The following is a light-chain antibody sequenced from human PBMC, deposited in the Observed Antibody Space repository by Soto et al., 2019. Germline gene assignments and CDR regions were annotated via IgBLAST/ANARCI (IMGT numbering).Light chain of an antibody. CDR1: SSDVGGYNY. J-gene: IGLJ1*01. CDR2: DVS. Sequence: QCVLTQPASMSGSPEQSIAISCTGTSSDVGGYNYVSWYQQHPGKAPKLMIYDVSNRPSGVSNRFSGSKSGNTASLTISGLQAEDEADYYCSSYTSSSSYVFGTGT. V-gene: IGLV2-14*01. CDR3: SSYTSSSSYV.